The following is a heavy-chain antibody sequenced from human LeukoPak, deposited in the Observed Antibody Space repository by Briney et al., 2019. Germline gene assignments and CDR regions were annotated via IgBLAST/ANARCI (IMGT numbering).Heavy chain of an antibody. Sequence: GSLRLSCAASGFTFSNSAMSWVRQAPGKGLEWVSTLSGSGITTYYADSVKGRFTISRDNSKNTLCLQMNSLRAEDTAVYYCAKGIYSSGWSYFDYWGHGTLVTVSS. J-gene: IGHJ4*01. D-gene: IGHD6-19*01. CDR1: GFTFSNSA. CDR2: LSGSGITT. CDR3: AKGIYSSGWSYFDY. V-gene: IGHV3-23*01.